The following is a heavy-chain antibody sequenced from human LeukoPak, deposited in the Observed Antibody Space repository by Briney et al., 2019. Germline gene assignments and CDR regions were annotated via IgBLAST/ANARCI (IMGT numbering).Heavy chain of an antibody. CDR1: GGSFSGYY. CDR2: INHSGSS. CDR3: ARGEDGDYYFQH. D-gene: IGHD4-17*01. Sequence: SETLSLTCAVYGGSFSGYYWSWIRQPPGKGLEWIGEINHSGSSNYDPSLKSRVTISVDTSKNQFSLKLSSVTAADTAVYYCARGEDGDYYFQHWGQGTLVTVSS. V-gene: IGHV4-34*01. J-gene: IGHJ1*01.